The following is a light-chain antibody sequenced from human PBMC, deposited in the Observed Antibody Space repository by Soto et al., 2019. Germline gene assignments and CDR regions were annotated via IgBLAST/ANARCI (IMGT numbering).Light chain of an antibody. CDR3: QQSYSTPRT. V-gene: IGKV1-39*01. CDR2: AAS. Sequence: DIQQTQSPSSLSASLGDGVTITCGASQSISSYLNWYQQKPGKAPKLLIYAASSLQSGVPSRFSGSGSGTDFTLTISSLQPEDFATYYCQQSYSTPRTFGQGTEVDI. CDR1: QSISSY. J-gene: IGKJ1*01.